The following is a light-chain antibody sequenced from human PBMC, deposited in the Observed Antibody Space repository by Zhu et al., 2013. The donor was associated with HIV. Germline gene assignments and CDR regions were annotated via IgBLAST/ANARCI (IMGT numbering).Light chain of an antibody. Sequence: DTQMTQSPSTLSASVGDRVTMTCRASQSVSTWVAWYQHKPGKAPKLLIYKASSLQSGVPSRFSGSGSGTEFTLTISTLQPEDVATYYCQQLNSYPLTFGGGTKVEIK. V-gene: IGKV1-5*03. CDR2: KAS. CDR1: QSVSTW. CDR3: QQLNSYPLT. J-gene: IGKJ4*01.